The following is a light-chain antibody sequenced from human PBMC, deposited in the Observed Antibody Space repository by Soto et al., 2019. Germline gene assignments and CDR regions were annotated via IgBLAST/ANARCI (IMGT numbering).Light chain of an antibody. V-gene: IGKV3-20*01. CDR2: GTS. Sequence: EIVLTQSPGTLSLSPGEGATLSCRASQSVSSSFFAWYQQRPGQAPRLLIYGTSTRATGIPDWFSGSGSGTDFTLTISRLEPEDFAVYYCQQYDTSPWTFGQGTKVDIK. CDR3: QQYDTSPWT. CDR1: QSVSSSF. J-gene: IGKJ1*01.